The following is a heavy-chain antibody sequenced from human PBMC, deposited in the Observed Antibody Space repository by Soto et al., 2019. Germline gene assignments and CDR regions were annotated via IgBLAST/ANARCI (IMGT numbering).Heavy chain of an antibody. D-gene: IGHD6-13*01. V-gene: IGHV1-46*03. Sequence: QVQLVQSGAEVKKPGASVKVSCKASGYTFTSYYMHWVRQAPGQGLEWMVIINPSGGSTSYAKKCQGRVTMNKDMSTRTVYMELSSLRSEDTAVYYCARSLSSSWYGGGWFDPWGQGTLVTVSS. CDR3: ARSLSSSWYGGGWFDP. J-gene: IGHJ5*02. CDR1: GYTFTSYY. CDR2: INPSGGST.